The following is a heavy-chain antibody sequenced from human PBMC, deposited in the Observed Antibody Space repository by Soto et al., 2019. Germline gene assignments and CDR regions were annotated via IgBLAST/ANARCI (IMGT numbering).Heavy chain of an antibody. V-gene: IGHV3-20*04. CDR3: ARGAPYCSSIRCNQQY. CDR1: GFTFDEFG. J-gene: IGHJ4*02. CDR2: INCDGSST. D-gene: IGHD2-2*01. Sequence: PGGSLRLSCAASGFTFDEFGMSWVRQVPGKGLVWVSRINCDGSSTSYADSVKGRFTISRDNAKNTLYLQMNSLRAEDTAVYYCARGAPYCSSIRCNQQYWGQGTLVTVSS.